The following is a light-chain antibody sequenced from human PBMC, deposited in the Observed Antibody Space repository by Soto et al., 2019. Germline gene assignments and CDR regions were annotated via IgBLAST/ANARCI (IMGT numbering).Light chain of an antibody. Sequence: QSVLTQPPSASGTPGQSVTISCSGSNSNIGSNTVNWYQHLPGTAPKLLIYNTYRRPSGVPDRFSGSRSGNTASLTISGLQAEDEADYYCSSYTDSSNYVFGTGTKLTVL. V-gene: IGLV1-44*01. CDR1: NSNIGSNT. CDR2: NTY. J-gene: IGLJ1*01. CDR3: SSYTDSSNYV.